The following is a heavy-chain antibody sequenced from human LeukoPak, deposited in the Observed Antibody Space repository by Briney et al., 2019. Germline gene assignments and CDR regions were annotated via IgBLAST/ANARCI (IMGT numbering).Heavy chain of an antibody. D-gene: IGHD3-22*01. V-gene: IGHV1-69*05. CDR1: GGTFGSYA. CDR3: ARDLIVVVTESYFDY. J-gene: IGHJ4*02. CDR2: IIPIFGTA. Sequence: SVTVSCKASGGTFGSYAISWVRQAPGQGLEWMGRIIPIFGTANYAQKFQGRVTITTDESTNTAYMELSSLRSEDTAVYYCARDLIVVVTESYFDYWGQGTLVTVSS.